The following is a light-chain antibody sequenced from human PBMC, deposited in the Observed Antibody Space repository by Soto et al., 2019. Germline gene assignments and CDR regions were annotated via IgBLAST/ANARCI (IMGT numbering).Light chain of an antibody. J-gene: IGKJ1*01. V-gene: IGKV3-11*01. Sequence: EIVLTQSPATLSLSPGERATLSCRASQSVSRYLAWYQQKPGQAPRLLIYRASNRATGIPARFSGSGSGTDFTLTISSLEPEDFAIYYCQHHSHWLWTLGQGTKVDIK. CDR1: QSVSRY. CDR2: RAS. CDR3: QHHSHWLWT.